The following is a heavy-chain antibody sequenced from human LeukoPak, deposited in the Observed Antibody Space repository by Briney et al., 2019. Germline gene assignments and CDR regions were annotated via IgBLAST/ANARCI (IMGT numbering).Heavy chain of an antibody. Sequence: GGSLRLSCAASGFTFTNYWMAWVRQAPGKGLEWVANINADGSVEYLVDSVQGRFSISRDNAKDQLYLQMNSLRAEDTAVYYCATYRVSHGMDVWGQGTTVTVSS. D-gene: IGHD3-16*02. CDR3: ATYRVSHGMDV. CDR1: GFTFTNYW. V-gene: IGHV3-7*01. CDR2: INADGSVE. J-gene: IGHJ6*02.